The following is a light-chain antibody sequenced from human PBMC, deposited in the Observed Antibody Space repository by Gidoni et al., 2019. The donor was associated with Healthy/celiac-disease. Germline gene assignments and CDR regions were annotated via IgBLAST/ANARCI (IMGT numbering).Light chain of an antibody. CDR3: QQYDNLPLT. J-gene: IGKJ4*01. CDR1: QDISNY. Sequence: EIQMSESPSSLSASVGDRVTITCQASQDISNYLNWYQQKPGKAPKLLIYDASNLETGAPSRFSGRGSGTDFTFTISSLQLEDIATYYCQQYDNLPLTFGGGTKVEIK. V-gene: IGKV1-33*01. CDR2: DAS.